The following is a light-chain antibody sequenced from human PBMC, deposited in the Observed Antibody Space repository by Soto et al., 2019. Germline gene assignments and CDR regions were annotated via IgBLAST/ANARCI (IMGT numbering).Light chain of an antibody. CDR1: QSVRSN. Sequence: EILMTQSPATLSVSPGERATLSCRASQSVRSNLAWYQQKPGQAPRLLIHGASTRATGIPARFSGSGSGTDFTLTISRLEPEDFAVYYCQQYGGLPTFGQGTKVDIK. CDR2: GAS. V-gene: IGKV3-15*01. CDR3: QQYGGLPT. J-gene: IGKJ1*01.